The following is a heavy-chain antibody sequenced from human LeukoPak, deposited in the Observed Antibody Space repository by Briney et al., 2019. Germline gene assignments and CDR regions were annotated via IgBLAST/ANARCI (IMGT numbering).Heavy chain of an antibody. CDR1: GFTFSSYS. D-gene: IGHD5-18*01. CDR2: ISSSSSTI. J-gene: IGHJ4*02. CDR3: AGGYSYGLFDY. Sequence: GGSLRLSCAASGFTFSSYSMNWVRQAPGKGLEWVSYISSSSSTIYYADSVKGRFTISRDNAKNSLYLQMNSLRAEDTAVYYCAGGYSYGLFDYWGQGTLVTVSS. V-gene: IGHV3-48*01.